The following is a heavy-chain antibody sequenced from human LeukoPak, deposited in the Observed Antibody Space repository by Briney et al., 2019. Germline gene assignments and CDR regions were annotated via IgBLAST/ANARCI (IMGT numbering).Heavy chain of an antibody. D-gene: IGHD3-16*01. Sequence: PGGSLRLSCAASGFTFSDYYMSWIRQAPGKGLEWVSYISSSGSTIYYADSVKGRFTISRDNAKNSLYLQMNSLRAEDTAVYYCARDLVDYPDYYYMDVWGKGTTVTVSS. CDR3: ARDLVDYPDYYYMDV. CDR1: GFTFSDYY. V-gene: IGHV3-11*04. J-gene: IGHJ6*03. CDR2: ISSSGSTI.